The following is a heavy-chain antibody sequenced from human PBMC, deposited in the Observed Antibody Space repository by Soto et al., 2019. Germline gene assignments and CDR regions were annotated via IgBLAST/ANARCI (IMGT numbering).Heavy chain of an antibody. CDR1: GGTFSSYA. D-gene: IGHD5-18*01. CDR2: IIPIFGTA. V-gene: IGHV1-69*01. CDR3: ARGLRPHRAKVTRVPGHYGMDV. Sequence: QVQLVQSGAEVKKPGSSVKVSCKASGGTFSSYAISWVRQAPGQGLEWMGGIIPIFGTANYAQKFQGRVTITADESTSTAYMELSSLRSEDTAVYYCARGLRPHRAKVTRVPGHYGMDVWGQGTTVTVSS. J-gene: IGHJ6*02.